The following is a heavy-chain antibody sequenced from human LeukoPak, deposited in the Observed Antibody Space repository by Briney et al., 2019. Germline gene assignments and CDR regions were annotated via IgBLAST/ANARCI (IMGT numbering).Heavy chain of an antibody. V-gene: IGHV1-69*13. Sequence: ASVKASCKASGGTFSSYAISWVRQAPGQGLEWMGGIIPIFGTANYAQKFQGRVTITADESTSTAYMELSSLRSEDTAVYYCARDRTVTTFGLKYELDYWGQGTLVTVSS. CDR3: ARDRTVTTFGLKYELDY. CDR2: IIPIFGTA. CDR1: GGTFSSYA. D-gene: IGHD4-17*01. J-gene: IGHJ4*02.